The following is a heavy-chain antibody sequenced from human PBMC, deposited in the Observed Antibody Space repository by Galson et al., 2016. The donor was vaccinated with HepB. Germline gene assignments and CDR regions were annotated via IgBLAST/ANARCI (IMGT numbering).Heavy chain of an antibody. V-gene: IGHV1-8*01. CDR3: ARAYCSSTSCYYFGMDV. CDR1: GYSFSNYD. Sequence: SVKVSCKASGYSFSNYDINWVRQATGQGLQWMGWMQPNSGDTGFEQKFQGRVTMTRNTTISTAYLALSSLRSEESAVYYCARAYCSSTSCYYFGMDVWGQATTVIVSS. D-gene: IGHD2-2*01. CDR2: MQPNSGDT. J-gene: IGHJ6*02.